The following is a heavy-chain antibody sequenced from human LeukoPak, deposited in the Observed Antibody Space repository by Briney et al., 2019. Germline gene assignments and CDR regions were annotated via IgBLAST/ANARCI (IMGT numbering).Heavy chain of an antibody. CDR3: TAGFPTF. CDR2: INHSGST. CDR1: GGSFSGYY. V-gene: IGHV4-34*01. D-gene: IGHD6-13*01. Sequence: PSETLSLTCAVYGGSFSGYYWSWIRQPPGKGLEWIGEINHSGSTNYNPSLKSRVTISVDTSKNQFSLKLSSVTAADTAVYYCTAGFPTFWGQGTLDTVSS. J-gene: IGHJ4*02.